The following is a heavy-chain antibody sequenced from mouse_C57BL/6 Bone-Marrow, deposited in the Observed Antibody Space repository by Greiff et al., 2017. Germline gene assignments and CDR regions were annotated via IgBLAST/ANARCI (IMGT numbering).Heavy chain of an antibody. Sequence: EVQLVESGGGLVKPGGSLKLSCAASGFTFSSYAMSWVRQTPEKRLEWVATISDGGSYTYYPDNVKGRFTISRDNAKNNLYLQRSHLKSEDTAMYYCARDRGGTTVVATDYWGQGTTLTVSS. D-gene: IGHD1-1*01. V-gene: IGHV5-4*01. CDR2: ISDGGSYT. CDR3: ARDRGGTTVVATDY. CDR1: GFTFSSYA. J-gene: IGHJ2*01.